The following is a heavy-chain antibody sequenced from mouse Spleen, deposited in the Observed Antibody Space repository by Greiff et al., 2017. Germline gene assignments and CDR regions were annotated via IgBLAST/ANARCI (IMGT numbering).Heavy chain of an antibody. D-gene: IGHD2-5*01. V-gene: IGHV5-4*01. J-gene: IGHJ1*03. CDR2: ISDGGSYT. Sequence: EVKLMESGGGLVKPGGSLKLSCAASGFTFSSYAMSWVRQTPEKRLEWVATISDGGSYTYYPDNVKGRFTISRDNAKNNLYLQMSHLKSEDTAMYYCARDRVYYSNPYWYFDVWGTGTTVTVSS. CDR3: ARDRVYYSNPYWYFDV. CDR1: GFTFSSYA.